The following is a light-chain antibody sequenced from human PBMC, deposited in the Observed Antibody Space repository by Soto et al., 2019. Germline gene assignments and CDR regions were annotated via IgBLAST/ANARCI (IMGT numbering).Light chain of an antibody. CDR1: QSVSST. J-gene: IGKJ4*01. CDR2: GAS. Sequence: EIVMTQSPATLSVSPGERATLSCRASQSVSSTLAWYQQIPGQAPRLLISGASTRATGIPARFSGSGSGTEFTLTISSLQSEGFAVYYCQQYNTWPLTFGGGTKVEIK. V-gene: IGKV3-15*01. CDR3: QQYNTWPLT.